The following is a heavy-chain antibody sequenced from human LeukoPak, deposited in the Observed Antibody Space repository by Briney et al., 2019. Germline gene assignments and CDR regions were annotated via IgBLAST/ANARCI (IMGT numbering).Heavy chain of an antibody. CDR1: GYTFTSYY. CDR3: ARALGSSRASAAVAGY. Sequence: GASVKVSCKASGYTFTSYYMHWVRQAPGQGLEWMGIINPSGGSTSYAQKFQGRVTMTRDTSTSTVYMELSSLRSEDTAVYYCARALGSSRASAAVAGYWGQGTLVTVSS. CDR2: INPSGGST. D-gene: IGHD6-19*01. V-gene: IGHV1-46*01. J-gene: IGHJ4*02.